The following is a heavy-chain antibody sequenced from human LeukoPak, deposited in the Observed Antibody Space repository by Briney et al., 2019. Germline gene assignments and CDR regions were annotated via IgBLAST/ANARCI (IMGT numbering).Heavy chain of an antibody. V-gene: IGHV1-24*01. CDR1: GFTFSSYA. CDR2: FDPEDGET. Sequence: GGSLRLSCAASGFTFSSYAMHWVRQAPGKGLEWMGGFDPEDGETIYAQKFQGRVTMTEDTSTDTAYMELSSLRSEDTAVYYCARDNSVGDIAWWFDPWGQGTLVTVSS. J-gene: IGHJ5*02. D-gene: IGHD3-16*02. CDR3: ARDNSVGDIAWWFDP.